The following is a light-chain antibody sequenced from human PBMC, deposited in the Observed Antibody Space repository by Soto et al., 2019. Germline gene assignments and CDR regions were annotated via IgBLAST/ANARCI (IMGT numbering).Light chain of an antibody. Sequence: YELTQPPSVSVSPGQTASITCSGDKLGHKYTCWYQQKPGQSPVLVIYQDTKRPSGIPERFSGSNSGNTATLTISGTQAMDEADFYCQAWDSSTVVFGGGTKLTVL. V-gene: IGLV3-1*01. J-gene: IGLJ2*01. CDR1: KLGHKY. CDR3: QAWDSSTVV. CDR2: QDT.